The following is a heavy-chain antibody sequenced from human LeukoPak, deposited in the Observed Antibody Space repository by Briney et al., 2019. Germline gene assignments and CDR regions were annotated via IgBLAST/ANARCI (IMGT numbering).Heavy chain of an antibody. CDR1: GGSISSGSYY. CDR2: IYTSGST. D-gene: IGHD3-10*01. CDR3: AREATMVRGLSWFDP. V-gene: IGHV4-61*02. Sequence: PSETLSLTCTVSGGSISSGSYYWSWIRQPAGKGLEWIGRIYTSGSTSYNPSLKSRVTISADTSKNQFSLKLSSVTAADTAVYYCAREATMVRGLSWFDPWGQGTLVTVSS. J-gene: IGHJ5*02.